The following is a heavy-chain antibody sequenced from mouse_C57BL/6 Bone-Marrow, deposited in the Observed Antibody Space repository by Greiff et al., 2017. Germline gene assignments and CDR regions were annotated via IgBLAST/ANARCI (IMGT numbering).Heavy chain of an antibody. CDR3: TRRWLLPYYCAMDY. V-gene: IGHV1-64*01. Sequence: QVQLQQPGAELVKPGASVKLSCKASGYTFTSYWMHWVKQRPGQGLEWIGMIHPNSGSTNYNEKFKSKATLTVDKSSSTAYMQLSSLTSEDSAVYYCTRRWLLPYYCAMDYWGRGTSVTVSS. J-gene: IGHJ4*01. D-gene: IGHD2-3*01. CDR1: GYTFTSYW. CDR2: IHPNSGST.